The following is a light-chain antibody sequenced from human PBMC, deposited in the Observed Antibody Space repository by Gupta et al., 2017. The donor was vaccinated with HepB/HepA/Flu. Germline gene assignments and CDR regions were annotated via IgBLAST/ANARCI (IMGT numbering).Light chain of an antibody. V-gene: IGLV3-19*01. CDR3: KYRDSSGNHWVFG. CDR1: SLRSYY. J-gene: IGLJ3*02. CDR2: GKN. Sequence: SSELTQDPAVSVALGQTVRITCQGDSLRSYYASWYHQKPGQAPVLVIYGKNNRRSGITDRCSGSSSGNTASVTITGAQAEEEADYYCKYRDSSGNHWVFGFGGGTNLTVL.